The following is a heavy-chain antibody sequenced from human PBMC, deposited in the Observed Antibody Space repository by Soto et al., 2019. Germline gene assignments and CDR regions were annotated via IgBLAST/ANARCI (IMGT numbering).Heavy chain of an antibody. CDR3: GRTMVRGVIMLHLDY. CDR2: ISGSGGST. V-gene: IGHV3-23*01. CDR1: GLTFSSYA. D-gene: IGHD3-10*01. J-gene: IGHJ4*02. Sequence: GGSLRLSCAASGLTFSSYAMSWVRQAPGKGLEWVSAISGSGGSTYYADSVKGRFTISRDNSKNTLYLQMNSLRAEDTAVYYCGRTMVRGVIMLHLDYWGQGTLVTVSS.